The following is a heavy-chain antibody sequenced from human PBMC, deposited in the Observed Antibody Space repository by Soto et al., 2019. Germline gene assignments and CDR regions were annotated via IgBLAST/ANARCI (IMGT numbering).Heavy chain of an antibody. CDR1: GGSITSNY. CDR3: ARVFGNFWSDYHVDY. J-gene: IGHJ4*02. V-gene: IGHV4-59*13. CDR2: IYYSRST. D-gene: IGHD3-3*01. Sequence: SETLSLTCTVSGGSITSNYWTWIRQPPGKGLEWIGHIYYSRSTYYNPSLKSRVSMSVDTSKNQISLNLSSVTAADTAVYYCARVFGNFWSDYHVDYWGQGTPVTVSS.